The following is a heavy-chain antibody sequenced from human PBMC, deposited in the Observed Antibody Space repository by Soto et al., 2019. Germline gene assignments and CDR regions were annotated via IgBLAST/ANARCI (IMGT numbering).Heavy chain of an antibody. Sequence: QVQLVQSGAEVKKPGASVRVSCKASGYTFTNYDISWVRQATGQGLEWMGWMNPNSGDTDSAQKFQGRVTMTWDTSISTAYLELSSLRSDDTAVYYCASVRGWRDYWGQGTLVTVSS. CDR1: GYTFTNYD. D-gene: IGHD6-6*01. CDR2: MNPNSGDT. J-gene: IGHJ4*02. CDR3: ASVRGWRDY. V-gene: IGHV1-8*01.